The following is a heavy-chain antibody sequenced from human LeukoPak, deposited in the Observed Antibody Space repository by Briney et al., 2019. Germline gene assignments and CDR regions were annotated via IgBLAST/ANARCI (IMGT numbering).Heavy chain of an antibody. CDR3: AKGSDVGDDYDILTGHLDY. Sequence: PGGSLRLSCAASGFTFDDYAMHWVRQAPGKGLEWVSGISWNSGSIGYADSVKGRFTISRDNAKNSLYLQMNSLRAEDTALYYCAKGSDVGDDYDILTGHLDYWGQGTLVTVSS. J-gene: IGHJ4*02. CDR1: GFTFDDYA. D-gene: IGHD3-9*01. V-gene: IGHV3-9*01. CDR2: ISWNSGSI.